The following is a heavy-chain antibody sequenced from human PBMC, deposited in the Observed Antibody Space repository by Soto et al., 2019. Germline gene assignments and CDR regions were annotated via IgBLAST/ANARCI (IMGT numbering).Heavy chain of an antibody. J-gene: IGHJ4*02. D-gene: IGHD3-3*01. Sequence: KASETLSLTCTVSDGSISTYYWSWIRQSPGKGLEWIGYIYYNGRTNYNPSLKSRVTITVDTSENQFSLKLTSVSTADKDVYYCARDVSGYVFWDGPYYFDYWGQGIQVTVSS. CDR1: DGSISTYY. V-gene: IGHV4-59*01. CDR2: IYYNGRT. CDR3: ARDVSGYVFWDGPYYFDY.